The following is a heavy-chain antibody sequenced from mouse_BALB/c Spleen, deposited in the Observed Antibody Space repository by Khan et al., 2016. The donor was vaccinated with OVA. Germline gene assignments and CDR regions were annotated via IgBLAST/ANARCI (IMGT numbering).Heavy chain of an antibody. V-gene: IGHV4-2*02. D-gene: IGHD4-1*02. J-gene: IGHJ4*01. Sequence: EVQLVESGGGLVQPGGSLNLSCAASGFDFSRYWMSWARQAPGKGQEWIGEINPGSSTINYTPSLKDKFIISRDNAKNTLYLQMSKVRSEDTALYYCARLFNWDAMDYWGQGTSGTVSS. CDR1: GFDFSRYW. CDR3: ARLFNWDAMDY. CDR2: INPGSSTI.